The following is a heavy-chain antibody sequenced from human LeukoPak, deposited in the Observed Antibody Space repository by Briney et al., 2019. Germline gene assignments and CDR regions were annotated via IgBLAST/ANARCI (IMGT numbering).Heavy chain of an antibody. CDR3: ARGRRTTVHFDY. CDR1: GFTFSSYS. V-gene: IGHV3-21*01. Sequence: GGSLGLSCAASGFTFSSYSMNWVRQAPGKGLEWVSSISSSSSYIYYADSVKGRFTISRDNAKNSLYLQMNSLRAEDTAVYYCARGRRTTVHFDYWGQGTLVTVSS. J-gene: IGHJ4*02. CDR2: ISSSSSYI. D-gene: IGHD4-17*01.